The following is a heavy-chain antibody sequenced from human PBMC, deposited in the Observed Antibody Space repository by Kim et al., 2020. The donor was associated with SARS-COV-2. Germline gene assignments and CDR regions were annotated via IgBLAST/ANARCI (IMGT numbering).Heavy chain of an antibody. J-gene: IGHJ4*02. CDR2: ISSSSSTI. Sequence: GGSLRLSCAASGFTFSSYSMNWVRQAPGKGLEWVSYISSSSSTIYYADSVKGRFTISRDNAKNSLYLQMNSLRDEDTAVYYCARKPKWELLRGPTDYWGQGTLVTVSS. CDR3: ARKPKWELLRGPTDY. D-gene: IGHD1-26*01. CDR1: GFTFSSYS. V-gene: IGHV3-48*02.